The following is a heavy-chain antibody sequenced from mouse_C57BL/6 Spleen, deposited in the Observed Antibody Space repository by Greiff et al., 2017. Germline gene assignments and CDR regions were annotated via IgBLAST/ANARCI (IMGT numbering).Heavy chain of an antibody. D-gene: IGHD1-1*01. CDR2: IWGGGST. CDR1: GFSLTSYG. J-gene: IGHJ1*03. CDR3: AKHYGSSYDWYFDV. Sequence: VKQVESGPGLVAPSQSLSITCTVSGFSLTSYGVDWVRQPPGKGLEWLGVIWGGGSTNYNSALMSRLGISKDNSKSQVFLKRNSLQTDDTAMYYCAKHYGSSYDWYFDVWGTGTTVTVSS. V-gene: IGHV2-9*01.